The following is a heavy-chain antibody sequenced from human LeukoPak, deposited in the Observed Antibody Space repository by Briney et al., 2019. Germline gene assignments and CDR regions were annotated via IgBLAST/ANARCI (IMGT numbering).Heavy chain of an antibody. CDR2: INPSGGSA. D-gene: IGHD2-21*02. Sequence: ASVKVSCKASGYTFTNQYMHWVRQAPGQGLEWMGIINPSGGSATYAQKFQGRVTMTRDTSTSTVYMELSSLRSEDTAVYYCAIYCGGDCVSPDYWGQGTLVTVSS. CDR1: GYTFTNQY. CDR3: AIYCGGDCVSPDY. J-gene: IGHJ4*02. V-gene: IGHV1-46*01.